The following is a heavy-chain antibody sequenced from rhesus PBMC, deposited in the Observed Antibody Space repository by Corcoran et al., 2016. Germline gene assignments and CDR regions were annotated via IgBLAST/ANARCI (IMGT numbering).Heavy chain of an antibody. Sequence: QVQLQESGPGLVKPLETLSLTCAVSGGSISSNYWNWIRQPPGKELAWVGYIYGRGSSTNYNPSRKSRVTLSVDTAKSQFSLRLSSVTAADTALYYCASSGYSSWSGGHRFDVWGAGVLVTVSS. CDR2: IYGRGSST. CDR1: GGSISSNY. CDR3: ASSGYSSWSGGHRFDV. V-gene: IGHV4S11*01. J-gene: IGHJ5-1*01. D-gene: IGHD6-13*01.